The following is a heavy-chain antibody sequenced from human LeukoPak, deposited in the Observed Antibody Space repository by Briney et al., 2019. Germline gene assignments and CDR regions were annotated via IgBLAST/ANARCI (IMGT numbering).Heavy chain of an antibody. J-gene: IGHJ4*02. CDR3: ARDLLGDSYGENDY. CDR2: ISAYNGNT. D-gene: IGHD2-21*02. CDR1: GYTFTSYG. Sequence: GASVKVSCKASGYTFTSYGISWVRQAPGQGLERMGWISAYNGNTNYAQKLQGRVTMTTDTSTSTAYMELRSLRSDDTAVYYCARDLLGDSYGENDYWGQGTLVTVSS. V-gene: IGHV1-18*01.